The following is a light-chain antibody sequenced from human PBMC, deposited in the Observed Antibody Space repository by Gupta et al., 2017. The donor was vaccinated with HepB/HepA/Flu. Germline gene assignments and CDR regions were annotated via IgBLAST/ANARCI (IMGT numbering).Light chain of an antibody. CDR1: QSISSY. CDR2: AAS. Sequence: DIQLIQSPSSLSASVGDRVTITCRASQSISSYLNWYQQKPGKAPKLLIYAASSLQSGVPSRFSGSGSWTGFTLTISSLQPEDFATYYCQQSYSSPLTFGGGTKVEIK. J-gene: IGKJ4*01. V-gene: IGKV1-39*01. CDR3: QQSYSSPLT.